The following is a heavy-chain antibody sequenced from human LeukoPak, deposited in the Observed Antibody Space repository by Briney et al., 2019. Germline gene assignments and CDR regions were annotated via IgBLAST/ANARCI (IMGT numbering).Heavy chain of an antibody. D-gene: IGHD2-15*01. CDR3: ARVICSGGSCYPPTGADY. CDR1: GYTFTRND. Sequence: ASVKVSCKTSGYTFTRNDINWVRQATGQGLEWMGWMNPNSGNTGYAQKFQGRVTMTRNTSISTVYMELSSLRSEDTAVYYCARVICSGGSCYPPTGADYWGQGTLVTVSS. J-gene: IGHJ4*02. CDR2: MNPNSGNT. V-gene: IGHV1-8*01.